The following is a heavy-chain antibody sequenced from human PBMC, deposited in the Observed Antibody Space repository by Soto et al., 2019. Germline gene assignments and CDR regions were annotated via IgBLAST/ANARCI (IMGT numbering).Heavy chain of an antibody. V-gene: IGHV1-2*02. CDR2: IGPESGAT. CDR3: GRGRSGQIVVFY. J-gene: IGHJ4*02. CDR1: GYTFTGHY. Sequence: ASVKVSCKASGYTFTGHYIHWVRQAPEQGPEWMGEIGPESGATRYAQKFQGRVTMTRDMSITTVYMELDNLSPDDTAVYYCGRGRSGQIVVFYSGPGPPVTVSS. D-gene: IGHD5-12*01.